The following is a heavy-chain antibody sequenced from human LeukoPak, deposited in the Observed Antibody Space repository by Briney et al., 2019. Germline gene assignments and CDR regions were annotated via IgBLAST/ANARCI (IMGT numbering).Heavy chain of an antibody. D-gene: IGHD6-19*01. J-gene: IGHJ4*02. CDR2: ISSSSSYI. CDR1: GFTFSSYS. CDR3: AGDLAVAEQEVY. Sequence: PGGSLRLSCAASGFTFSSYSMNWVRQAPGKGLEWVSSISSSSSYIYYADSVKGRFTISRDNAKNLLYLQMNSLRAEDTAVYYCAGDLAVAEQEVYWGQGTLVTVSS. V-gene: IGHV3-21*01.